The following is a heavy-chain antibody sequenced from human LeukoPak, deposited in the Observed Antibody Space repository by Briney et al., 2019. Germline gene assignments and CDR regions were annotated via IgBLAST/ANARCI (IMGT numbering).Heavy chain of an antibody. CDR1: GFTFSNYA. D-gene: IGHD2-2*01. CDR2: ISFDGRNT. Sequence: PGRSLRLSCAASGFTFSNYAMHWVRQPPGEGLDWVTAISFDGRNTHYADSVKGRFTISRDNSKDTLSLQMNSLTAQDTAVYYCTRCPSSTSCYGILLDYWGQGTLVTVSS. CDR3: TRCPSSTSCYGILLDY. V-gene: IGHV3-30*04. J-gene: IGHJ4*02.